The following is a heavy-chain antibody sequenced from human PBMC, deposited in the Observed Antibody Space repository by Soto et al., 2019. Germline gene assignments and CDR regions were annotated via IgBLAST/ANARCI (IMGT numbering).Heavy chain of an antibody. Sequence: LRLSCAASGFTFSSYAMSWVRQAPGKGLEWVSAISGSGGSTYYADSVKGRFTISRDNSKNTLYLQMNSLRAEDTAVYYYAKEGGWSDYYYGMDVWGQGTTVTVSS. CDR2: ISGSGGST. CDR1: GFTFSSYA. CDR3: AKEGGWSDYYYGMDV. D-gene: IGHD6-19*01. J-gene: IGHJ6*02. V-gene: IGHV3-23*01.